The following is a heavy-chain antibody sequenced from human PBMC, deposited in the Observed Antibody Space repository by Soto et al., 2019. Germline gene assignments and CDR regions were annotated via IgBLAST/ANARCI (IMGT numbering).Heavy chain of an antibody. CDR2: ISGSGGST. D-gene: IGHD1-26*01. J-gene: IGHJ4*02. V-gene: IGHV3-23*01. CDR1: GFPFSSYA. Sequence: EVQLLESGGGFVQPGGSLGLSCAASGFPFSSYAMTWVRQAPGKGLEWVSLISGSGGSTYYADSVKGRFTISRDNSRDTLYLQMNSLRAEDTAVYYCAKDPELFGGSYHDYWGQGTLVTVSS. CDR3: AKDPELFGGSYHDY.